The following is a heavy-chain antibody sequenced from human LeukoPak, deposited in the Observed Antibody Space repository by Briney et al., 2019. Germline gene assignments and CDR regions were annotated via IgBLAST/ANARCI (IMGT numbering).Heavy chain of an antibody. CDR1: GYTLTELS. J-gene: IGHJ4*02. Sequence: ASVKVSCKVSGYTLTELSMHWVRQAPGKGLEWMGGFDPEDGETIYAQKFQGRVTMTEDTSTDTAYMELSSLRSEDTAVYYCATDSLGGGVFPRYCSGGSCSNYWGQGTLVTVSS. V-gene: IGHV1-24*01. CDR2: FDPEDGET. D-gene: IGHD2-15*01. CDR3: ATDSLGGGVFPRYCSGGSCSNY.